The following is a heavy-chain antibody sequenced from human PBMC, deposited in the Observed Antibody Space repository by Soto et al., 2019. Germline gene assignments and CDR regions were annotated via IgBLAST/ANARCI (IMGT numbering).Heavy chain of an antibody. Sequence: PGGSLRLSCAASGFTFRTFAMHWVRQAPGKGLEWVAVISSDGFTQYYADSVKGRVTISRDNSKNTLFLQMSGLRPEDTAVYFCARAPTSRFDYGGQGTQVTVSS. CDR1: GFTFRTFA. J-gene: IGHJ4*02. CDR2: ISSDGFTQ. CDR3: ARAPTSRFDY. V-gene: IGHV3-30*15.